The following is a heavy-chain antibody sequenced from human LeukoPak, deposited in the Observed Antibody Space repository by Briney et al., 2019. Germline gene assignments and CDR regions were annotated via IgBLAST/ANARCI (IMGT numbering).Heavy chain of an antibody. CDR1: VGTLSKFT. D-gene: IGHD2-21*01. Sequence: ASEKVSCKAPVGTLSKFTITWVRQAPGQGLEWMGRINPNIGATNYAQKFQGRVTITTDTSTRTAYMEFSRLRSDDTAVYYCARGLDTTRIGYSEYGGQGPL. V-gene: IGHV1-69*08. J-gene: IGHJ4*02. CDR3: ARGLDTTRIGYSEY. CDR2: INPNIGAT.